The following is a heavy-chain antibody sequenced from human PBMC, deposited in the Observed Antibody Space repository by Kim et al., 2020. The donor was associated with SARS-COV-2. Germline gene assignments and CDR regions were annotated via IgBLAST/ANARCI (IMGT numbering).Heavy chain of an antibody. CDR1: GLSFSTYG. D-gene: IGHD3-10*01. V-gene: IGHV3-48*02. J-gene: IGHJ4*02. CDR2: ISSSSSTM. Sequence: GGSLRLSCAASGLSFSTYGMNWVRQAPGKGLEWVSYISSSSSTMYYADSVKGRFTISRDNAKNSLYLQMNSLRDEDTAVYYCLGGGEGIRNWGQGTLVTVSS. CDR3: LGGGEGIRN.